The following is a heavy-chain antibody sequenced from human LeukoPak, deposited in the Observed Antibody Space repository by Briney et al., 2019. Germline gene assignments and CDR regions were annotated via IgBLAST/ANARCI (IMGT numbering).Heavy chain of an antibody. CDR2: ISSSSSYI. J-gene: IGHJ4*02. CDR1: GFTFSSYS. CDR3: ASRTEYSSSSGDY. Sequence: PGGSLRLSCAASGFTFSSYSMNWVRQTPGKGLEWVSSISSSSSYIYYADSVKGRFTISRDNAKNSLYLQMNSLRAEDTAVYYCASRTEYSSSSGDYWGQGTLVTVSS. D-gene: IGHD6-6*01. V-gene: IGHV3-21*01.